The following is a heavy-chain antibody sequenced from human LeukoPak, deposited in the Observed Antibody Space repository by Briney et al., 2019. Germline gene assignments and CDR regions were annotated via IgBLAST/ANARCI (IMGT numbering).Heavy chain of an antibody. CDR3: ARSFRKSPDY. CDR2: IKQDGSEK. CDR1: GITFRDYW. Sequence: GGSLRLSCATSGITFRDYWMIWVRQAPGKGLEWVANIKQDGSEKYYVDSVKGRFTASRDNAKNSLFLQMTSLRADDTAVYYCARSFRKSPDYWGQGTLVTVSS. J-gene: IGHJ4*02. V-gene: IGHV3-7*01.